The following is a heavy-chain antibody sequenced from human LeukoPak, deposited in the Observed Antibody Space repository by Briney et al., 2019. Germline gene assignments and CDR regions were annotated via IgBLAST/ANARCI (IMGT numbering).Heavy chain of an antibody. CDR2: ISSSGSTI. CDR3: ASCGESIAAAGEIDY. J-gene: IGHJ4*02. D-gene: IGHD6-13*01. V-gene: IGHV3-11*04. CDR1: GFTFSDYY. Sequence: GGSLRLSCAASGFTFSDYYMSWIRQAPGKGPEWVSYISSSGSTIYYADSVEGRFTISRDNAKNSLYLQMNSLRAEDTAVYYCASCGESIAAAGEIDYWGQGTLVTVSS.